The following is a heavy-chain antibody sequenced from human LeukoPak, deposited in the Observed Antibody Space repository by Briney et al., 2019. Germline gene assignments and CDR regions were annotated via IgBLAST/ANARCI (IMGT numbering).Heavy chain of an antibody. CDR3: ARDRDSSGYYYNFDY. CDR2: IIPIFGTA. CDR1: GGTFSSYA. D-gene: IGHD3-22*01. J-gene: IGHJ4*02. Sequence: ASVKVSCKASGGTFSSYAISWVRQAPGQGLEWMGGIIPIFGTANYAQKFQGRVTITADESTSTAYMELSSLRSEDTAVYYCARDRDSSGYYYNFDYWGQGTLVTVSS. V-gene: IGHV1-69*13.